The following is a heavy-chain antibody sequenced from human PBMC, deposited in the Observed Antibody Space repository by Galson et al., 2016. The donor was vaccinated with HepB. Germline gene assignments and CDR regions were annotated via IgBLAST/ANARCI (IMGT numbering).Heavy chain of an antibody. V-gene: IGHV3-23*01. CDR2: ISGNGVTT. CDR3: GKSFFSGGSIVRFSDY. Sequence: SLRLSCAASGFSLSSFAMSWVRQAPGQGLEWVSAISGNGVTTYYADSVRGRFTISRDNSRDTVYLQMNVLSAGDTAVYYCGKSFFSGGSIVRFSDYWGQGALVTVSP. J-gene: IGHJ4*02. D-gene: IGHD3-16*02. CDR1: GFSLSSFA.